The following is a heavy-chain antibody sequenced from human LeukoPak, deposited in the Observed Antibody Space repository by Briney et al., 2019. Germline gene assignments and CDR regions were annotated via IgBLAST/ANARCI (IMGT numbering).Heavy chain of an antibody. V-gene: IGHV3-23*01. CDR2: ISGSGGST. J-gene: IGHJ4*02. CDR1: GFTVSSNY. D-gene: IGHD3-10*01. CDR3: AKSPVLLWFGELFIDY. Sequence: GGSLRLSCAASGFTVSSNYMSWVRQAPGKGLEWVSAISGSGGSTYYADSVKGRFTISRDNSKNTLYLQMNSLRAEDTAVYYCAKSPVLLWFGELFIDYWGQGTLVTVSS.